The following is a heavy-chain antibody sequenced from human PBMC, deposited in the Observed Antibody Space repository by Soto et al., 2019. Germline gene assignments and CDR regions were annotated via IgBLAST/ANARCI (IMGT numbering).Heavy chain of an antibody. Sequence: GGSLRLSCAASGFTFSSYAMHWVRQAPGKGLEWVAVISYDGSNKYYADSVKGRFTISRDNSKNTLYLQMNSLRAEDTAVYYCAGGDYREPYYYYGMDVWGQGTTVTVSS. D-gene: IGHD4-17*01. V-gene: IGHV3-30-3*01. CDR3: AGGDYREPYYYYGMDV. CDR1: GFTFSSYA. J-gene: IGHJ6*02. CDR2: ISYDGSNK.